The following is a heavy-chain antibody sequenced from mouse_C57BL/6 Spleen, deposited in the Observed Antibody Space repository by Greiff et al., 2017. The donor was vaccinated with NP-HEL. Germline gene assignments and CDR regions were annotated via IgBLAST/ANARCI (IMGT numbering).Heavy chain of an antibody. CDR2: ISSGGDYI. CDR3: TRDVYGSRYDWYFDV. J-gene: IGHJ1*03. V-gene: IGHV5-9-1*02. Sequence: EVMLVESGEGLVKPGGSLKLSCAASGFTFSSYAMSWVRQTPEKRLEWVAYISSGGDYIYYAYTVKGRFTISRDNARNTLYLQMSSLKSEDTAMYDCTRDVYGSRYDWYFDVWGTGTTVTVSS. D-gene: IGHD1-1*01. CDR1: GFTFSSYA.